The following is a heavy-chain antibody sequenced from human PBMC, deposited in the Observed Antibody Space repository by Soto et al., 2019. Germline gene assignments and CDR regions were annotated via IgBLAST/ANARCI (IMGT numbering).Heavy chain of an antibody. J-gene: IGHJ4*02. CDR3: ARRSGYAYGSLDH. CDR2: ISSASSYL. D-gene: IGHD5-18*01. CDR1: GFTFGSYT. Sequence: EVQLVESGGGLVKPGGSLRLSCATSGFTFGSYTMNWVRQAPGKGLEWVSCISSASSYLYYADSVQGRFTISRDNSEKSLYLHMNSLRAEDTAVYYCARRSGYAYGSLDHWGQGVLVTVSS. V-gene: IGHV3-21*02.